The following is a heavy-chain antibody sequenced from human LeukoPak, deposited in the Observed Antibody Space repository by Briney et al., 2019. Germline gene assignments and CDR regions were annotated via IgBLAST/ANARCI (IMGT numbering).Heavy chain of an antibody. CDR3: ARHLRGSGYYYYYYMDV. CDR2: IYYSGST. J-gene: IGHJ6*03. V-gene: IGHV4-39*01. CDR1: GGSISSSSYY. D-gene: IGHD3-10*01. Sequence: SETLSLTCTVSGGSISSSSYYWGWLRQPPGKGLEWIGSIYYSGSTYYNPSLKRRVTISVDTSKNQFSLKLSSVTAADTAVYYCARHLRGSGYYYYYYMDVWGKGTTVTISS.